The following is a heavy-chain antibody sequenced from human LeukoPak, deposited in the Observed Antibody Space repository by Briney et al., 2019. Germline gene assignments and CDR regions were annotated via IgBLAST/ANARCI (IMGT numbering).Heavy chain of an antibody. D-gene: IGHD4-17*01. CDR3: AKDGGSTVTTGFDY. J-gene: IGHJ4*02. CDR2: IWYDGSNK. V-gene: IGHV3-30*02. Sequence: GGSLRLSSAASGFTFSSYGMHWVRQAPGKGLEWVAVIWYDGSNKYYADSVKGRFTISRDNSKNTLYLQMNSLRAEDTAVYYCAKDGGSTVTTGFDYWGQGTLVTVSS. CDR1: GFTFSSYG.